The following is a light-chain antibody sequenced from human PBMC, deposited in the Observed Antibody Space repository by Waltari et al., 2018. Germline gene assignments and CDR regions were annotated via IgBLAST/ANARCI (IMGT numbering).Light chain of an antibody. Sequence: QSALTQPASVSGSPGPSITISCTGTTSDVGPYDYFYWYQQHPGKAPKLMIYDVKSRPSGVSARFSGSKSGNTASLTISGLQTEDEADYYCSSSTTTTLIFGGGTKLTVL. CDR2: DVK. V-gene: IGLV2-14*03. CDR1: TSDVGPYDY. J-gene: IGLJ2*01. CDR3: SSSTTTTLI.